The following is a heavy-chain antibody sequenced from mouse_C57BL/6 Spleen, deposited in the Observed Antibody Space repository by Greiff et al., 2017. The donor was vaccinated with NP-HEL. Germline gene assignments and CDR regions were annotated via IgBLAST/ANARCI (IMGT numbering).Heavy chain of an antibody. CDR3: ARRGTGYFDY. Sequence: QVQLQQSGAELVKPGASVKLSCKASGYTFTSYWMHWVKQRPGQGLEWIGMIHPNSGSTNYNEKFKSKATLTVDKSSSTAYMQLSSLTSEDSAVYYCARRGTGYFDYWGQGTTLTVSS. CDR1: GYTFTSYW. D-gene: IGHD4-1*01. J-gene: IGHJ2*01. V-gene: IGHV1-64*01. CDR2: IHPNSGST.